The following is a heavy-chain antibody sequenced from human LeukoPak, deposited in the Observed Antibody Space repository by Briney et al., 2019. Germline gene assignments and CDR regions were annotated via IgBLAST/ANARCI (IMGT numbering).Heavy chain of an antibody. CDR2: ISAYNGNT. Sequence: ASVKVSCKASGYTFTSYGISWVRQAPGQGLEWMGWISAYNGNTNYAQKLQGRVTMTTDTSTSTAYMELRSLRSDDTAVYYCARDPGLLWFGELLPRTDYGMDVWGKGTTATVSS. CDR3: ARDPGLLWFGELLPRTDYGMDV. D-gene: IGHD3-10*01. J-gene: IGHJ6*04. CDR1: GYTFTSYG. V-gene: IGHV1-18*04.